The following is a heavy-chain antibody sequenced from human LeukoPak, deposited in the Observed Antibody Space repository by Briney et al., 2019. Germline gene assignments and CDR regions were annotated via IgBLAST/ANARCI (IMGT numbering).Heavy chain of an antibody. J-gene: IGHJ6*04. Sequence: ASVKVSCKASGYTFTSYGISWVRQAPGQGLEWMGWISAYNGSTNYAQKLQGRVTMTTDTSTSTAYMELRSLRSDDTAVYYCARVSTIFGVATGMDVWGKGTTVTVSS. CDR3: ARVSTIFGVATGMDV. CDR1: GYTFTSYG. CDR2: ISAYNGST. D-gene: IGHD3-3*01. V-gene: IGHV1-18*01.